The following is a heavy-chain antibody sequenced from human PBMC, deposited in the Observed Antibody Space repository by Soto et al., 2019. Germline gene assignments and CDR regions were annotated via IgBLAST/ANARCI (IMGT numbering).Heavy chain of an antibody. D-gene: IGHD2-21*02. CDR2: VHYTGST. CDR1: GGSINSYY. Sequence: SETLSLTCTVSGGSINSYYWTWIRQPPGKGLEWIGYVHYTGSTNYNPSLKSRVTISVDTSKNQFSLKLSSVTAADTAVYYCARDLWGYCGTDCYPLDVWGQGTTVTVSS. V-gene: IGHV4-59*01. J-gene: IGHJ6*02. CDR3: ARDLWGYCGTDCYPLDV.